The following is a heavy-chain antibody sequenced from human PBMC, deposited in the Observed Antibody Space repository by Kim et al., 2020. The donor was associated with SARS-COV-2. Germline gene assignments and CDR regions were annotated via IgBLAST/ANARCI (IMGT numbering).Heavy chain of an antibody. V-gene: IGHV4-34*01. CDR3: ARGHTRAAAGKGRFDY. D-gene: IGHD6-13*01. J-gene: IGHJ4*02. Sequence: RKGRVTISVDPSKNQFSLKLSSVTAADTAVYYCARGHTRAAAGKGRFDYWGQGTLVTVSS.